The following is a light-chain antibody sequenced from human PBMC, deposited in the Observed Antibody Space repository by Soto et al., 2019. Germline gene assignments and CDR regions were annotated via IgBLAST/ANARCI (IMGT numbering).Light chain of an antibody. CDR2: GAS. Sequence: EIVLTQSPGTLSLSPGDRATLSCRASHSVNSNYLAWYPRKPGQAPRLLIYGASNRATDIPYRFTASGSGTDFNLTITRLKAEDFAVYYCQQYDSTRPTFGRGNKVEVK. J-gene: IGKJ1*01. CDR3: QQYDSTRPT. CDR1: HSVNSNY. V-gene: IGKV3-20*01.